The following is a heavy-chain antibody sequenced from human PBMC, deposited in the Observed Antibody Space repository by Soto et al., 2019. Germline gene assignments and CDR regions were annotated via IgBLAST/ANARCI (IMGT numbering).Heavy chain of an antibody. Sequence: SETLSLTCAVYGGSCSGYYWSWIRQPPGKGLEWIGEINHSGSTNYNPSLKSRVTISVDTSKNQFSLKLSSVTAADTAVYYCARGVECSSTSCYVRPTNYYIDVWGKGTTVTVSS. CDR3: ARGVECSSTSCYVRPTNYYIDV. V-gene: IGHV4-34*01. CDR1: GGSCSGYY. CDR2: INHSGST. J-gene: IGHJ6*03. D-gene: IGHD2-2*01.